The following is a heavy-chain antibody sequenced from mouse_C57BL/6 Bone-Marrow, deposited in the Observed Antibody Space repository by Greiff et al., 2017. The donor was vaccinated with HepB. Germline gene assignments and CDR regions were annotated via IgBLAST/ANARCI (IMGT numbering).Heavy chain of an antibody. CDR1: GYTFTDYN. CDR3: ARSLYYYGSSTFAY. CDR2: INPNNGGT. V-gene: IGHV1-18*01. D-gene: IGHD1-1*01. Sequence: VQLQQSGPELVKPGASVKIPCKASGYTFTDYNMDWVKQSHGKSLEWIGDINPNNGGTIYNQKFKGKATLTVDKSSSPAYMELRSLTSEDTAVYYCARSLYYYGSSTFAYWGQGTLVTVSA. J-gene: IGHJ3*01.